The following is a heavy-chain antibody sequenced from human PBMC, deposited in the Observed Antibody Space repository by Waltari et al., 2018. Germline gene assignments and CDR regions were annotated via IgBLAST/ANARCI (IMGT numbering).Heavy chain of an antibody. Sequence: QVQLQESGPGLVKPSETLSLTCTVSGGSISSYYWSWIRQPAGKGLEWIGRIYTSGSTNYNPPLKSRVPRSVDTSKNQFSRKLSSVTAADTAVYYCARGNGDYVSYYYYYMDVWGKGTTVTVSS. D-gene: IGHD4-17*01. CDR3: ARGNGDYVSYYYYYMDV. V-gene: IGHV4-4*07. J-gene: IGHJ6*03. CDR1: GGSISSYY. CDR2: IYTSGST.